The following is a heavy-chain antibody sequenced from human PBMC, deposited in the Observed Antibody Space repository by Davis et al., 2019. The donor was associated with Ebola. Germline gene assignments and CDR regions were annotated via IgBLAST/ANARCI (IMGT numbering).Heavy chain of an antibody. V-gene: IGHV1-46*01. CDR2: VNPSGGST. D-gene: IGHD3-10*01. CDR1: GYTFTSYY. Sequence: AASVKVSCKAFGYTFTSYYIHWVRQAPGQGLEWMGIVNPSGGSTTYAQKFQGRVTMTRDPSTSTVYMELRSLRSEDPAVYYCASGTYYGSGSYIDYWGQGTLVTVSS. CDR3: ASGTYYGSGSYIDY. J-gene: IGHJ4*02.